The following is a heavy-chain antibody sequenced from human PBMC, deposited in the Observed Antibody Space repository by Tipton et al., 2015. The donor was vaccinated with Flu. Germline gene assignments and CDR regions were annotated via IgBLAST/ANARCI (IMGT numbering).Heavy chain of an antibody. V-gene: IGHV4-39*07. D-gene: IGHD5/OR15-5a*01. Sequence: TLSLTCIVSGGSISSSSYYWGWIRQPPGKGLEWIGSIYYSGSTYYNPSLKSRVTISVDTSKNQFSLKLSSVTAADTAVYYCARDLRLDYFDYWGQGTLVTVSS. CDR3: ARDLRLDYFDY. CDR2: IYYSGST. J-gene: IGHJ4*02. CDR1: GGSISSSSYY.